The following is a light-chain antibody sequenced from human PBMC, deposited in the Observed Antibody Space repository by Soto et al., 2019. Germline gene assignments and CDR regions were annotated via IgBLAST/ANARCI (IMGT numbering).Light chain of an antibody. CDR3: QQSYSTPYT. CDR1: QSISS. J-gene: IGKJ2*01. V-gene: IGKV1-39*01. Sequence: DIQMTQSPSSLSASVGDRVTTTCRASQSISSLNWYQQKPGKAPKLLIYAASSLQSGVPSRFSGSGSGTDFTLTISSLQPEDFATYYCQQSYSTPYTFGQGTKLEIK. CDR2: AAS.